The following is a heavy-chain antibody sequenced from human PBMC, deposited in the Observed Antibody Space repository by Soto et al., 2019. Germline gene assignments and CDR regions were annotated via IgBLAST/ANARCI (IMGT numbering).Heavy chain of an antibody. D-gene: IGHD2-2*01. V-gene: IGHV3-23*01. CDR2: ISGGGGST. CDR3: ARPVIPASSGVDH. CDR1: VFTFSSSA. Sequence: GGSLRLSCAASVFTFSSSAMSWVRQAPGKGLQWVSAISGGGGSTYYADSVKERFIISRDNSKNTVYLRMNSLRDEDTAIYYCARPVIPASSGVDHWGQGTLVTVSS. J-gene: IGHJ5*02.